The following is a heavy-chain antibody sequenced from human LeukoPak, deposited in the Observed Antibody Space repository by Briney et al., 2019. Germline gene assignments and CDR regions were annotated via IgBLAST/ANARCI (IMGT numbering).Heavy chain of an antibody. Sequence: GGSLRLSCAASGFTFSTYWMHWVRQVPGKGLVWVSRINNVGSGTTYADSVKGRFTISRDNAKNTLYLQMNSLRVEDTAVYYCARGLYYGMDVWGQGTTVTVSS. V-gene: IGHV3-74*01. J-gene: IGHJ6*02. CDR1: GFTFSTYW. CDR3: ARGLYYGMDV. CDR2: INNVGSGT.